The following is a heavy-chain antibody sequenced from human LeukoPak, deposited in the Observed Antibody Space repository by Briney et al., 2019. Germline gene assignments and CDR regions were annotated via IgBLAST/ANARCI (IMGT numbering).Heavy chain of an antibody. D-gene: IGHD3-10*01. V-gene: IGHV4-59*04. CDR3: ARMVRGVKGRFDY. J-gene: IGHJ4*02. CDR2: IYYSGST. Sequence: PSETLSLTCAVSGDSISGFYWSWIRQPPGKGLEWIGYIYYSGSTYYNPSLKSRVTISVDTSKNQFSLKLSSVTAADTAVYYCARMVRGVKGRFDYWGQGTLVTVSS. CDR1: GDSISGFY.